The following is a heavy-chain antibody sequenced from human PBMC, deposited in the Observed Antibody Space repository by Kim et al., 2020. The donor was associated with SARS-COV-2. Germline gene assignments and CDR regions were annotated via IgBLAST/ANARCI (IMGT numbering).Heavy chain of an antibody. V-gene: IGHV4-59*08. CDR1: GGSISSYY. J-gene: IGHJ4*01. Sequence: SETLSLTCTVSGGSISSYYWSWIRQPPGKGLEWIGYIYYSGATNYNPSLKSRVTISVDTSKNQFSLKLRSVTAADTAVYYCVRQMLPTVHSAHFYVFDY. CDR2: IYYSGAT. D-gene: IGHD1-26*01. CDR3: VRQMLPTVHSAHFYVFDY.